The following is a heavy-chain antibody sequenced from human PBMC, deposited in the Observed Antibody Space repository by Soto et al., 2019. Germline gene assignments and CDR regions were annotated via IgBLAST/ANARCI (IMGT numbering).Heavy chain of an antibody. CDR3: SRPSYYYDSSGFEPGAFDI. Sequence: GESLKISCTGSGFTFGNSAMTWFRQAPGKGLEWVGFIRSKNYGRTTEYAASVQGRFTISRDDSKGIAYLEMNSLTTDDTAVYYCSRPSYYYDSSGFEPGAFDIWGQGTMVTVSS. D-gene: IGHD3-22*01. V-gene: IGHV3-49*03. CDR1: GFTFGNSA. J-gene: IGHJ3*02. CDR2: IRSKNYGRTT.